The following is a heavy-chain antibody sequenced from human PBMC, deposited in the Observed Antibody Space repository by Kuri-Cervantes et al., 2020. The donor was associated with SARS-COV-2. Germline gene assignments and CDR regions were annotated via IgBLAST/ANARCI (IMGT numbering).Heavy chain of an antibody. V-gene: IGHV3-48*03. CDR3: VRDHDFWSGYSIGPLDY. CDR2: ISSNGNTI. D-gene: IGHD3-3*01. CDR1: GFLFSSYE. Sequence: GESLKISCIASGFLFSSYEMNWVRQAPGKGLEWISYISSNGNTIYYADSVKGRFTISRDNAKDSLDLQMNSLRAEDTAIYYCVRDHDFWSGYSIGPLDYWGQGTLVTVSS. J-gene: IGHJ4*02.